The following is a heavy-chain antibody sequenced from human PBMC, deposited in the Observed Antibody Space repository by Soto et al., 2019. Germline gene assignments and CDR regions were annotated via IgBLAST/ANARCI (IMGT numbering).Heavy chain of an antibody. J-gene: IGHJ4*02. Sequence: LRLSCAASGFTFSDYYMSWIRQAPGKGLEWVSYISSSGSTIYYADSVKGRFTISRDNAKNSLYLQMNSLRAEDTAVYYCAIAEDNPAAFDYWGQGTLVTVSS. D-gene: IGHD1-20*01. CDR1: GFTFSDYY. CDR2: ISSSGSTI. V-gene: IGHV3-11*01. CDR3: AIAEDNPAAFDY.